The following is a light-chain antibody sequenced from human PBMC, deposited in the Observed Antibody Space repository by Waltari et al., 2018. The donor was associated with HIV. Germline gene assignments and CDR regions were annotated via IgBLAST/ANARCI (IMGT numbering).Light chain of an antibody. Sequence: DIQMTQSPASLSASVGSRVTITCRASQSIRTSLNWYQQKPGKAPKRLIYVASSLQSGVPSRFSGSGSGTDFTLTSSSLQPEDFATYYCQESYTASYTFGQGTKLEIK. CDR2: VAS. V-gene: IGKV1-39*01. CDR3: QESYTASYT. J-gene: IGKJ2*01. CDR1: QSIRTS.